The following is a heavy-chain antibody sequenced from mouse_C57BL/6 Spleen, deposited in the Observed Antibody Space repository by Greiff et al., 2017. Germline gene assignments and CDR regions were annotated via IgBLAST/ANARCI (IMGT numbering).Heavy chain of an antibody. CDR2: ISYDGSN. V-gene: IGHV3-6*01. D-gene: IGHD1-1*01. J-gene: IGHJ3*01. CDR1: GYSITCGYY. Sequence: ESGPGLVKPSQSLSLTCSVTGYSITCGYYWNWIRQFPGNKLEWMGYISYDGSNNYNPSLKNRISITRDASKNHFILTLNSVTTEDTATSYCARGYGSSPDWFAYWGQGTLVTVSA. CDR3: ARGYGSSPDWFAY.